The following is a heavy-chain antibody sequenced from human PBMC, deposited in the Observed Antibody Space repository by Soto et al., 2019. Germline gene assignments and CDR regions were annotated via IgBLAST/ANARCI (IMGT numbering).Heavy chain of an antibody. CDR1: GVSFSDST. CDR2: IIPILGIP. D-gene: IGHD6-19*01. Sequence: QVLLVQSGAEVTKPGSSVKVSCKASGVSFSDSTISWVRQAPGQGLEWMGKIIPILGIPNFAQKFQGRVTLTADKSASTAYMELSSLRSEDTAVYYCGTDSVRGWRPGVGYWGQGTVVTVSA. V-gene: IGHV1-69*04. J-gene: IGHJ4*02. CDR3: GTDSVRGWRPGVGY.